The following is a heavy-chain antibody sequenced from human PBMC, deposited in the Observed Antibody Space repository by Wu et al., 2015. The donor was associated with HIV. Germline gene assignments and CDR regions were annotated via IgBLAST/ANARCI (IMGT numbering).Heavy chain of an antibody. J-gene: IGHJ6*03. Sequence: QVQLVQSGAEVKKPGSSVKVSCKASGGTFSSYAISWVRQAPGQGLEWMGGIIPIFGTANYAQKFQGRVTITADESTSTAYMELSSLRSEDTAVYYCARPRFSADYSNPLGYYYMDVWGKGTTVTVSS. D-gene: IGHD4-11*01. V-gene: IGHV1-69*12. CDR1: GGTFSSYA. CDR2: IIPIFGTA. CDR3: ARPRFSADYSNPLGYYYMDV.